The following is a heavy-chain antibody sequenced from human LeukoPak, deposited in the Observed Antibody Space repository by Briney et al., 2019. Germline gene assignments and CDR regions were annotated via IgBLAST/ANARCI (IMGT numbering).Heavy chain of an antibody. CDR2: ISAYNGNT. D-gene: IGHD3-22*01. Sequence: GASVKVSCKASGYTFTSYGISWVRQAPGQGLEWMGWISAYNGNTNYAQKLQGRVTMTTDTSTSTAYMELRSLRSDDTAVYYCARDYRGSSVEDYYDSSGYYYVPFDYWGQGTLVTVSS. CDR1: GYTFTSYG. J-gene: IGHJ4*02. V-gene: IGHV1-18*01. CDR3: ARDYRGSSVEDYYDSSGYYYVPFDY.